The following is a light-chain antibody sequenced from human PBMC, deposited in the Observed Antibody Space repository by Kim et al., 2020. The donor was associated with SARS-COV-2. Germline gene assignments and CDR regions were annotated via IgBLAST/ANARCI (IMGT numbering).Light chain of an antibody. Sequence: AYVGDSVTITCRASQDITNHLAWFQQKPAKAPKSLIYAASRLQSGVPSHFSGRGYGTDFTLTISGLQPEDFASYYCQQYKSYPLTFGGGTKVDIK. V-gene: IGKV1-16*02. CDR2: AAS. CDR3: QQYKSYPLT. J-gene: IGKJ4*01. CDR1: QDITNH.